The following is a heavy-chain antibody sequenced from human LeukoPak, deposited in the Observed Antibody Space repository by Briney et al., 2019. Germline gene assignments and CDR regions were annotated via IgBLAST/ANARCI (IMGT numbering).Heavy chain of an antibody. D-gene: IGHD5-12*01. CDR1: GFTFSSYA. Sequence: TGGPLRLSCAASGFTFSSYAMSWVRQAPGKGLEWVSAISGSGGSTYYADSVKGRFTISRDNSKNTLYLQMNSLRAEDTAVYYCAKVATGVYYFDYWGQGTLVTVSS. CDR2: ISGSGGST. J-gene: IGHJ4*02. V-gene: IGHV3-23*01. CDR3: AKVATGVYYFDY.